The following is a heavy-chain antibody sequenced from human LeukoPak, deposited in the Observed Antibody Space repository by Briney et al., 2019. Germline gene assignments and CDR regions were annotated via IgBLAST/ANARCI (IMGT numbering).Heavy chain of an antibody. D-gene: IGHD3-22*01. J-gene: IGHJ6*03. CDR3: AKRPYYYDSSGYYRNYYYYMDV. Sequence: GGSLRLSCAASGFRFNTYWMSWVRQAPGKGLEWVSAISGSGGSTYYADSVKGRFTISRDNSKNTPYLQMNSLRAEDTAVYYCAKRPYYYDSSGYYRNYYYYMDVWGKGTTVTISS. CDR1: GFRFNTYW. CDR2: ISGSGGST. V-gene: IGHV3-23*01.